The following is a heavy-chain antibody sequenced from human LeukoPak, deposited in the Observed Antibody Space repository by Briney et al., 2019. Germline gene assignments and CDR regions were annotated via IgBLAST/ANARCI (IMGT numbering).Heavy chain of an antibody. CDR2: ISGDLRTT. CDR1: GFTFNTYA. CDR3: ARDPDLSGYSFFEY. J-gene: IGHJ4*02. V-gene: IGHV3-23*01. D-gene: IGHD3-22*01. Sequence: GGSLRLSCEASGFTFNTYAMDWVRQAPGKGLEWVSVISGDLRTTNYAHSVKGRFTISRDNSKNTLYLQMNSLRAEDTAVYYCARDPDLSGYSFFEYWGQGTLVTVSS.